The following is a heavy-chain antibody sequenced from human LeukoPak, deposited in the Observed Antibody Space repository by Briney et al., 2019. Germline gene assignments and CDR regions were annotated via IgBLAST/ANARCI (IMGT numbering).Heavy chain of an antibody. CDR3: AKTLGARYYFDS. J-gene: IGHJ4*02. V-gene: IGHV5-51*01. Sequence: GESLMISCKGSGFTFTNNWIGWVRRMPGKGLEWMGIFNPADSDTRYSPSFQGRVTISADKSITTAYLQWTSLKASDTAIYYCAKTLGARYYFDSWGQGTLVTVSS. CDR1: GFTFTNNW. D-gene: IGHD1-14*01. CDR2: FNPADSDT.